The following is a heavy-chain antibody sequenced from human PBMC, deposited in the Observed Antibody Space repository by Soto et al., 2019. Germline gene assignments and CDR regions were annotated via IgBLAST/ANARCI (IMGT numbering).Heavy chain of an antibody. D-gene: IGHD2-21*02. CDR2: MIPLFGTA. Sequence: QVYLVQSGAEVKKPGSSVKISCKASGGIFSSNTINWVRQAAGQGLEWMGGMIPLFGTANYAEKFQGRVTITADKSTKTEYMELTSLRPEDTAVYYCSSKAACGGDCYAFDSWGQGTLVTVSS. V-gene: IGHV1-69*06. J-gene: IGHJ4*02. CDR1: GGIFSSNT. CDR3: SSKAACGGDCYAFDS.